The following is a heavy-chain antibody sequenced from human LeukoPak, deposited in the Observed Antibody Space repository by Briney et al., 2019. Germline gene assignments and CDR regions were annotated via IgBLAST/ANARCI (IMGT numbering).Heavy chain of an antibody. CDR3: ARDRSHAFDI. CDR2: IYYSGST. V-gene: IGHV4-31*03. J-gene: IGHJ3*02. CDR1: GGSISSGGYY. Sequence: SETLSLTCTVSGGSISSGGYYWSWIRQHPGKGLEWIGYIYYSGSTYYNPSLKSRVTISVDTSKNQFSLKLSSVTAADTAVYYCARDRSHAFDIWGQGTMVTVSS.